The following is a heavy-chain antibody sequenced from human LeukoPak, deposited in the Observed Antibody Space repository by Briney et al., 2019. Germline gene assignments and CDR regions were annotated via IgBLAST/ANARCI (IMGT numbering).Heavy chain of an antibody. CDR3: ASHYGSGFDS. D-gene: IGHD3-10*01. V-gene: IGHV4-59*01. J-gene: IGHJ4*02. CDR1: GGSFSGYY. CDR2: IYYSGSS. Sequence: SETLSLTCAVYGGSFSGYYWSWIRRPPGKGLEWIGYIYYSGSSNYSPSLKSRVTMSLDTSKNQFSLKLSSVTAADTAMYYCASHYGSGFDSWGQGTLVTVSS.